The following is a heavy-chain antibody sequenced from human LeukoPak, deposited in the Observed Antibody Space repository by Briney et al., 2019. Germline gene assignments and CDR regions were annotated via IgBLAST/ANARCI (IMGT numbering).Heavy chain of an antibody. CDR2: IYTSGST. V-gene: IGHV4-4*07. CDR1: GGSISSYY. Sequence: SETLSLTCTVSGGSISSYYWSWIRQPAGKGLEWIGRIYTSGSTNYNPSLKSRVTVSVDTSKNQFSLKLSSVTAADTAGYYCACAAYYDYVWGSYRYTDYWGQGTLVTVSS. D-gene: IGHD3-16*02. J-gene: IGHJ4*02. CDR3: ACAAYYDYVWGSYRYTDY.